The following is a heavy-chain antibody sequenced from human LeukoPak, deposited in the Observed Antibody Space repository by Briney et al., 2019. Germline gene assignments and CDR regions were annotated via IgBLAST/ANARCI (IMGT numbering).Heavy chain of an antibody. CDR2: VDPEDGET. D-gene: IGHD4-17*01. CDR1: GYTFTDYY. CDR3: ARVDYGDYAIFDY. J-gene: IGHJ4*02. Sequence: ASVKVSCKASGYTFTDYYMHWVQQAPGKGLEWMGRVDPEDGETIYAEKFQGRVTMTRNTSISTAYMELSSLRSEDTAVYYCARVDYGDYAIFDYWGQGTLVTVSS. V-gene: IGHV1-69-2*01.